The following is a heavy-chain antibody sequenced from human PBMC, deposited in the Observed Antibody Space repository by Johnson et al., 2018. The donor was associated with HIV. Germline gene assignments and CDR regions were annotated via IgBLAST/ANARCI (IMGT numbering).Heavy chain of an antibody. D-gene: IGHD2-15*01. Sequence: EVQLVESGGNLVQPGGSLRLSCAASGFTVSSNYMTWVRQAPGKGLEWVSVIYSGGSTYYADSVKGRFSISRDNSKNTLLLQMNSLRVDDTAMYYCARGHHDIGYPLEAFDIWGQGTMVSVAS. V-gene: IGHV3-66*01. CDR3: ARGHHDIGYPLEAFDI. CDR2: IYSGGST. J-gene: IGHJ3*02. CDR1: GFTVSSNY.